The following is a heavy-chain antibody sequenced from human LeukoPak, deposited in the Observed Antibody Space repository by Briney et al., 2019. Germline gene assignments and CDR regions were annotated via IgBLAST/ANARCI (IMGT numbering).Heavy chain of an antibody. J-gene: IGHJ6*02. CDR1: GFTFSSYA. CDR3: AREGHYYDSSGYSSDWYYYGMDV. V-gene: IGHV3-21*01. CDR2: ISSSSSYI. D-gene: IGHD3-22*01. Sequence: GGSLRLSCAASGFTFSSYAMSWVRQAPGKGLEWVSSISSSSSYIYYADSVKGRFTISRDNAKNSLYLQMNSLRAEDTAVYYCAREGHYYDSSGYSSDWYYYGMDVWGQGTTVTVSS.